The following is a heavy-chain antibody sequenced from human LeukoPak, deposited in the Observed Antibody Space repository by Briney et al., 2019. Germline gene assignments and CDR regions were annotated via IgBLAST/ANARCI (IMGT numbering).Heavy chain of an antibody. CDR3: ARRPDYGDYAYFDY. CDR1: GGSISSYY. CDR2: IYYSGST. D-gene: IGHD4-17*01. J-gene: IGHJ4*02. Sequence: SETLSLTCTVSGGSISSYYWSWIRQPPGKGLEWIGYIYYSGSTNYNPSLKSRVTISVDTSRNQFSLKLSSVTAADTAVYYCARRPDYGDYAYFDYWGQGTLVAVSS. V-gene: IGHV4-59*08.